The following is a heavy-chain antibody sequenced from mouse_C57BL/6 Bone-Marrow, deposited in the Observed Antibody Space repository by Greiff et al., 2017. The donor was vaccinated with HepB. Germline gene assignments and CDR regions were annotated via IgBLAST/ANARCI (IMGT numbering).Heavy chain of an antibody. CDR3: ARRDYYEYAFFAY. V-gene: IGHV5-12*01. Sequence: EVKLQESGGGLVQPGGSLKLSCAASGFTFSDYYMYWVRQTPEKRLEWVAYISNGGGSTYYPDTVKGRFTISRDNAKNTLYLQMSRLKSEDTAMYYCARRDYYEYAFFAYWGQGTLVTVSA. D-gene: IGHD2-4*01. CDR1: GFTFSDYY. CDR2: ISNGGGST. J-gene: IGHJ3*01.